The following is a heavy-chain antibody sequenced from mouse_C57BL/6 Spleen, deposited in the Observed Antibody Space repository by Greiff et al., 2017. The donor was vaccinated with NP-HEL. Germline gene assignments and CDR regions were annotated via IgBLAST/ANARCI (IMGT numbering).Heavy chain of an antibody. CDR2: INPNNGDT. V-gene: IGHV1-26*01. Sequence: EVQLQQSGPELVKPGASVKISCKASGYTFTDYYMNWVKQSHGKSLEWIGEINPNNGDTSYNQKFKGKATLTVDQSSRTAYKELRSLTCEDSEDYYRERGRYDFLDYWGQGTTVTVSS. CDR1: GYTFTDYY. D-gene: IGHD2-4*01. CDR3: ERGRYDFLDY. J-gene: IGHJ2*01.